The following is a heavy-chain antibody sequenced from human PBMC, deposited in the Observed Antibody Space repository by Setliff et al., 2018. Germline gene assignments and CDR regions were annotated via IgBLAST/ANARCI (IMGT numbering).Heavy chain of an antibody. CDR2: VYSDGET. D-gene: IGHD3-3*01. V-gene: IGHV4-4*07. J-gene: IGHJ4*02. CDR3: ARERQGGFLEWSPFDS. CDR1: GGFIYDHY. Sequence: PSETLSLTCTVSGGFIYDHYWTWMRQPAGKGLQWIGRVYSDGETDYSPSLKSRVTISVDKSNNQFSLNLKSMTAADTALYFCARERQGGFLEWSPFDSWGQGILVTVS.